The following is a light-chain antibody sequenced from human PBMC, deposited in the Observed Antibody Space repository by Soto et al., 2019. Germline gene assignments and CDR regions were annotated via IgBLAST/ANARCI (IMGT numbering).Light chain of an antibody. CDR1: SSNIGNNY. CDR3: AAWDDSLSGRGV. CDR2: RND. V-gene: IGLV1-47*01. J-gene: IGLJ2*01. Sequence: QSVLTQPPSASGTPGQTVTISCSGSSSNIGNNYVYWYQMVPGTAPKLLIYRNDQRPSGVPDRFSGSRSGTSASLAISGLRSEVAADYYCAAWDDSLSGRGVFGGGTELTVL.